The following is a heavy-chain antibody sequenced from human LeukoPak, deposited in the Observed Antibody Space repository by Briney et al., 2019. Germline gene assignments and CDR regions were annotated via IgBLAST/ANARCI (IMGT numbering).Heavy chain of an antibody. Sequence: GGSLRLSCAASGFTFSSYSMNWVRQAPGKGLEWVGRIKSKADGGSTDYAAPVKGRFTISRNDSKNTLYLQMNSLKTEDTAVYYCTTDRLQLFAYWGQGTLVTVSS. J-gene: IGHJ4*02. V-gene: IGHV3-15*07. CDR1: GFTFSSYS. CDR2: IKSKADGGST. D-gene: IGHD5-18*01. CDR3: TTDRLQLFAY.